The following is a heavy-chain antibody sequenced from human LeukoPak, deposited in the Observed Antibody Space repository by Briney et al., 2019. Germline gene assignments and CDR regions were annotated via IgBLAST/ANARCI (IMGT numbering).Heavy chain of an antibody. V-gene: IGHV3-74*01. CDR2: INSDGTTT. D-gene: IGHD5-12*01. CDR3: AVSNGGYGP. CDR1: AFNFTAYW. J-gene: IGHJ5*02. Sequence: GGSLRLSCATSAFNFTAYWMHWVRQDPRQGLLWVARINSDGTTTNYADSVKGRFTISRDNAKNTLFLQMNSLRAEDTAVYFCAVSNGGYGPWGQGALVTVSS.